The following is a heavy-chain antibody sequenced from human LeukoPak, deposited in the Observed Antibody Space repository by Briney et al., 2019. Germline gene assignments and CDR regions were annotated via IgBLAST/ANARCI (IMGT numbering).Heavy chain of an antibody. D-gene: IGHD3-22*01. V-gene: IGHV3-74*01. CDR1: GFTFSSYW. CDR3: ARGSGYYSSDAFDI. J-gene: IGHJ3*02. Sequence: GGSLRLSCAASGFTFSSYWMHWVRQAPGKGLVWVSRINSHGSSTSYADSVKGRFTISRDNAKNTLYLQMNSLRAEDTAVYYCARGSGYYSSDAFDIWGQGTMVTVSS. CDR2: INSHGSST.